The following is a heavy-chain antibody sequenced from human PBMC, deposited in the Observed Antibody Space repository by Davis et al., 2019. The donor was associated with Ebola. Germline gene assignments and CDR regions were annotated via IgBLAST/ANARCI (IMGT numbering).Heavy chain of an antibody. D-gene: IGHD2/OR15-2a*01. CDR2: FGTGGDT. CDR3: VKDSSNIWFDI. Sequence: PGGSLRPSCEISGSFFRNYATSWVRQAPGKGLEWVSTFGTGGDTYYADSVKGRFAISRDNSRGTLYLQMNSLRVEDSAIYYCVKDSSNIWFDIWGQGTLVTVSS. CDR1: GSFFRNYA. V-gene: IGHV3-23*01. J-gene: IGHJ3*02.